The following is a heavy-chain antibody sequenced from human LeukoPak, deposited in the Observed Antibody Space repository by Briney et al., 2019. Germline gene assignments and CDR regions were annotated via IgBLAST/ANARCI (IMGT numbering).Heavy chain of an antibody. Sequence: SETPSLTCAVSGGSISSGGYSWSWIRQPPGKGLEWIGYIYYSGSTYYNPSLKSRVTISVDTSKNQFSLKLSSVTAADTAVYYCARAAQQWLLWDYYYMDVWGKGTTVTISS. D-gene: IGHD6-19*01. CDR3: ARAAQQWLLWDYYYMDV. CDR1: GGSISSGGYS. CDR2: IYYSGST. V-gene: IGHV4-30-4*07. J-gene: IGHJ6*03.